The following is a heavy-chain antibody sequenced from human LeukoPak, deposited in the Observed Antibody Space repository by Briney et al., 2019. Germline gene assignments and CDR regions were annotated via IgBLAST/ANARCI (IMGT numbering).Heavy chain of an antibody. V-gene: IGHV3-21*01. CDR1: GFTFSNYG. CDR3: AREIPGRIAADC. D-gene: IGHD2-15*01. CDR2: ISRSGTET. J-gene: IGHJ4*02. Sequence: GGSLRLSCAGAGFTFSNYGMSWVRQAPGKGLEWVSVISRSGTETYHADSVKGRFTVSRDNAKNSLFLQMNRLRGEDTAIYFCAREIPGRIAADCWGQGTLVTVSS.